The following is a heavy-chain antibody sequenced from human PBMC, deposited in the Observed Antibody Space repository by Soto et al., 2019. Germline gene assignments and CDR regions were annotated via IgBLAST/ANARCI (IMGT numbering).Heavy chain of an antibody. J-gene: IGHJ4*02. V-gene: IGHV3-30*18. D-gene: IGHD5-12*01. Sequence: PGGSLRLSCAASGFTFSSYGMPWVRQAPGKGLEWVAVISYDGSNKYYADSVKGRFTISRDNSKNTLYLQMNSLRAEDTAVYYWAKDSGYGRYYFDYWGQGTLVTVSS. CDR3: AKDSGYGRYYFDY. CDR2: ISYDGSNK. CDR1: GFTFSSYG.